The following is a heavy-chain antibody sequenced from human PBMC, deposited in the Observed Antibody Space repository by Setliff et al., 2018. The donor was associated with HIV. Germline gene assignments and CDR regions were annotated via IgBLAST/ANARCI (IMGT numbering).Heavy chain of an antibody. Sequence: SETLSLTCTVFGDSISSSGYYWSWIRQHPGKGLEWIGYIHYSGSTSFNPSLKSRVTISVDTSNNQFSLKLRSVTAADTAVYYCARGRLRWSLNHFFDYWGQGTLVTVSS. D-gene: IGHD4-17*01. CDR3: ARGRLRWSLNHFFDY. V-gene: IGHV4-31*03. J-gene: IGHJ4*02. CDR2: IHYSGST. CDR1: GDSISSSGYY.